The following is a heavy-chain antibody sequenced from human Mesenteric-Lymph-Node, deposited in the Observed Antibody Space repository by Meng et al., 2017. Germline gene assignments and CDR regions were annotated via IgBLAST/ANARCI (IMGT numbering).Heavy chain of an antibody. CDR2: IYYSGST. J-gene: IGHJ4*02. CDR3: ARDRTTGRYFDY. Sequence: VQRQESGPGLVKPYQTLSLTCTVSGGSISSGDYYWSWIRQPPGKGLEWIGYIYYSGSTYYNPSLKSRVTISVDTSKNQFSLKLSSVTAADTAVYYCARDRTTGRYFDYWGQGTLVTVSS. CDR1: GGSISSGDYY. V-gene: IGHV4-30-4*01. D-gene: IGHD4-11*01.